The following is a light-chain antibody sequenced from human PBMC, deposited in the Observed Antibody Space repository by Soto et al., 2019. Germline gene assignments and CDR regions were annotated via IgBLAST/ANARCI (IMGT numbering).Light chain of an antibody. Sequence: SVLTQPRSVSGSPGESVTISCTGTSSDVGDYNFVSWYQQQPDKAPKLVIYDVTKRPSGVPDRFSGSKSDNTASLTISGLQAEDEAHYYCCSYAGTFTFVFGTGTKVTVL. CDR1: SSDVGDYNF. CDR2: DVT. J-gene: IGLJ1*01. CDR3: CSYAGTFTFV. V-gene: IGLV2-11*01.